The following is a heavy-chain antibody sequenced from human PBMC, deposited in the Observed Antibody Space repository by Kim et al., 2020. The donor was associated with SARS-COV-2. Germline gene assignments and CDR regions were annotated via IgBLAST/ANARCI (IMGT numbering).Heavy chain of an antibody. Sequence: SPSFQGQVTISADKSISTAYLQWSSLKASDTAMYYCARETPYEGDNWFDPWGQGTLVTVSS. J-gene: IGHJ5*02. CDR3: ARETPYEGDNWFDP. D-gene: IGHD3-22*01. V-gene: IGHV5-51*01.